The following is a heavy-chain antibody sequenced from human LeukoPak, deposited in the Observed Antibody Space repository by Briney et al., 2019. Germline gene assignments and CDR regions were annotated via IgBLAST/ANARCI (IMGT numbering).Heavy chain of an antibody. CDR3: ARDKRASSSWFHAMVFIFDY. CDR2: VNCSGGST. Sequence: GGALRLSCSASGFTFVDYGMIWFGQPPAKGLEWFSGVNCSGGSTGYADSVKGRFTISRDNDKHSLYLQMNSLRAEDTALYYCARDKRASSSWFHAMVFIFDYWGQGTLVTVSS. V-gene: IGHV3-20*04. D-gene: IGHD6-13*01. J-gene: IGHJ4*02. CDR1: GFTFVDYG.